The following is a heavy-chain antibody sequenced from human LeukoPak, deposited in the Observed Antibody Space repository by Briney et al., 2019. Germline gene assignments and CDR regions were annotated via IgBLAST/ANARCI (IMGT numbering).Heavy chain of an antibody. J-gene: IGHJ4*02. CDR1: GGSFSGYY. Sequence: PSETLSLTCAVYGGSFSGYYWNWIRQPPGKGLEWXGKINHSGSTNYNPSLKSRVTISVDTSKNKFSLKLSSVTAADTAVYYCARDGAVAGTGGGLYWGQGTLVTVSS. D-gene: IGHD6-19*01. CDR2: INHSGST. V-gene: IGHV4-34*01. CDR3: ARDGAVAGTGGGLY.